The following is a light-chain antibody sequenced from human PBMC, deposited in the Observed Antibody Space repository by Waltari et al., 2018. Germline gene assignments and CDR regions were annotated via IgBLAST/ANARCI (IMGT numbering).Light chain of an antibody. V-gene: IGKV4-1*01. J-gene: IGKJ2*01. Sequence: DIVMTQSPDSLAVSLGGGATINCQSIQSILYSSSNKNYLAWYQQKPGQPPKLLIYWASTRESGVPDRFSGSGSGTDFTLTISSLQAEDVAVYYCQQYYSTPGYTFGQGTKPEIK. CDR3: QQYYSTPGYT. CDR1: QSILYSSSNKNY. CDR2: WAS.